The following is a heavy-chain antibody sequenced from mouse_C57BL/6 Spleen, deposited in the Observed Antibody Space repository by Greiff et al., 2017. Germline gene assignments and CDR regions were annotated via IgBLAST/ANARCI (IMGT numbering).Heavy chain of an antibody. Sequence: QVQLQQSGAELVRPGASVTLSCKASGYTFTDYEMHWVKQTPVHGLEWIGAIDPETGGTAYNQKFKGKAILTADKSSSTAYMELRSLTSEDSAVYYCTSYYGSSGYFDVWGTGTTVTVSS. J-gene: IGHJ1*03. CDR3: TSYYGSSGYFDV. V-gene: IGHV1-15*01. CDR1: GYTFTDYE. D-gene: IGHD1-1*01. CDR2: IDPETGGT.